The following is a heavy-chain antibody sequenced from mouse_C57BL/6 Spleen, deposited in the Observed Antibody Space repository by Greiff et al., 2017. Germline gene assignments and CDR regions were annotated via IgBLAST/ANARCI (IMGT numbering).Heavy chain of an antibody. J-gene: IGHJ3*01. D-gene: IGHD2-1*01. CDR3: TTPSYGNSFAY. CDR1: GFNIKDYY. Sequence: EVQLQQSGAELVRPGASVKLSCTASGFNIKDYYMHWVKQRPEQGLEWIGRIDPEDGDTEYAPKFQGKATMTADTSSNTAYLQLSSLTSEDTAVYYCTTPSYGNSFAYWGQGTLVTVSA. V-gene: IGHV14-1*01. CDR2: IDPEDGDT.